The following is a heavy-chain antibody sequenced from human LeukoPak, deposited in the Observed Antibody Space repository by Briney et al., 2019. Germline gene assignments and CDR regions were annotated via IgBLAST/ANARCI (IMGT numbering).Heavy chain of an antibody. V-gene: IGHV1-2*02. CDR1: GYTFTGYY. Sequence: ASVKVSCKASGYTFTGYYMHWVRQAPGQGLEWMGWINPNSGGTNYAQKFEGRVTMARDTSITTAYMELSRLRSDDTAVYYCASGNSGSYPIFHYWGQGTLVTVSS. J-gene: IGHJ4*02. D-gene: IGHD1-26*01. CDR2: INPNSGGT. CDR3: ASGNSGSYPIFHY.